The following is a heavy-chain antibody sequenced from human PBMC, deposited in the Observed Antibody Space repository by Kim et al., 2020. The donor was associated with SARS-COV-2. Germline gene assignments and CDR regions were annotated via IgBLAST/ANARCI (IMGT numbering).Heavy chain of an antibody. J-gene: IGHJ6*02. V-gene: IGHV1-69*13. CDR2: IIPIFGTA. Sequence: SVKVSCKASGGTFSSYAISWVRQAPGQGLEWMGGIIPIFGTANYAQKFQGRVTITADESTSTAYMELSSLRSEDTAVYYCATAAGFYFYYGMDVWGQGATVTVSS. CDR3: ATAAGFYFYYGMDV. CDR1: GGTFSSYA. D-gene: IGHD6-13*01.